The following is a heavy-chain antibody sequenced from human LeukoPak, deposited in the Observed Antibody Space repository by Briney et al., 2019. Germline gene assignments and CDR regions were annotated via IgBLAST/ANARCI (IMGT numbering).Heavy chain of an antibody. V-gene: IGHV4-39*01. CDR1: GGPISSHRYY. CDR2: SYYSGST. D-gene: IGHD2-15*01. J-gene: IGHJ4*02. CDR3: ASAMYCCGTSCRRFDY. Sequence: PSETLSLTCTVSGGPISSHRYYWGWMRPPPEKGLEWIGPSYYSGSTFYNPYLPGPVTLFVDTAKNQFSLKVGSVTATDTAVYYCASAMYCCGTSCRRFDYWGQGTLVTVSS.